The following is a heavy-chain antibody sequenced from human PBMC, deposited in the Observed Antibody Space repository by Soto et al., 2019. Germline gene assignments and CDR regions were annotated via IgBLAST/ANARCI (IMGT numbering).Heavy chain of an antibody. Sequence: GASVKVSCKASGYTFTSYGISWVRQAPGQGLEWMGWISAYNGNTNYAQKLQGRVTMTTDTSTSTAYMELRSLRSDDTAVYYCARDRGFIAAQWTLRIDYWGQGTLVTVSS. CDR3: ARDRGFIAAQWTLRIDY. V-gene: IGHV1-18*01. D-gene: IGHD6-6*01. CDR2: ISAYNGNT. J-gene: IGHJ4*02. CDR1: GYTFTSYG.